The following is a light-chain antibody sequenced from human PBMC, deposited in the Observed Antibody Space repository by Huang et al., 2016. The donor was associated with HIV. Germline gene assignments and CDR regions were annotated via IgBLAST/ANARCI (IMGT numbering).Light chain of an antibody. CDR1: QGVRTT. Sequence: VMTQSPASLSASPGARVTLSCRASQGVRTTLAWYQQKPGQAPTLLMFVASTRATGTPPRFSGSGSGTDFTLTITSLQSSDSAIYYCQQYNDWPPLTFGGGTKVEI. V-gene: IGKV3D-15*01. CDR3: QQYNDWPPLT. J-gene: IGKJ4*01. CDR2: VAS.